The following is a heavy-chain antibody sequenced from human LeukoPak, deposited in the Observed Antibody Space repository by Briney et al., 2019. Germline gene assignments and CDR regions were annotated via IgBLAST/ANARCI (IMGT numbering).Heavy chain of an antibody. CDR1: GGSFSGYY. CDR2: IYYSGST. D-gene: IGHD4-11*01. CDR3: ASHLTTDYFDY. V-gene: IGHV4-59*01. Sequence: PSETLSLTCAVYGGSFSGYYWSWIRQPPGKGLEWIGYIYYSGSTNYNPSLKSRVTISVDTSKNQFSLKLSSVTAADTAVYYCASHLTTDYFDYWGQGTLVTVSS. J-gene: IGHJ4*02.